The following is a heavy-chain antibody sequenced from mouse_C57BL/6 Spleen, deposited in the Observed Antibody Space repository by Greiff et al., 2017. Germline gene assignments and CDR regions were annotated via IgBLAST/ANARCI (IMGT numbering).Heavy chain of an antibody. Sequence: EVQLQQSGPELVKPGASVKISCKASGYTFTDYYMNWVKQSHGKSLEWIGDINPNNGGTSYNQKFKGKATLTVDKSSSTAYMELRSLTSEDSAVYYCARNRLWLAYWGQGTLVTVSA. J-gene: IGHJ3*01. V-gene: IGHV1-26*01. CDR1: GYTFTDYY. CDR3: ARNRLWLAY. D-gene: IGHD3-3*01. CDR2: INPNNGGT.